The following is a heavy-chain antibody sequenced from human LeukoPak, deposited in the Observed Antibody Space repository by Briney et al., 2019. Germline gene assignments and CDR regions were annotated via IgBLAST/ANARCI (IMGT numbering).Heavy chain of an antibody. CDR3: TRYNNAHFNY. CDR2: IAYDGSRA. CDR1: GFTFGGYG. D-gene: IGHD1-14*01. V-gene: IGHV3-33*01. J-gene: IGHJ4*02. Sequence: GGSLRLSCAGSGFTFGGYGMHWFRQTPGKGLEWVAVIAYDGSRAFYADSVKGRFTISRDNSKNTMSVQMDDLRAEDTAVYYCTRYNNAHFNYWGRGTLVTVSS.